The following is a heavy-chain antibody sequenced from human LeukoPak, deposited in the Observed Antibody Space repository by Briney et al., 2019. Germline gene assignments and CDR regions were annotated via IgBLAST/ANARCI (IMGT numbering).Heavy chain of an antibody. J-gene: IGHJ3*02. CDR3: ARGGSYLSAFDI. V-gene: IGHV3-23*01. CDR1: GFTFSTYA. Sequence: PGGSLRLSCAASGFTFSTYAMSWVRQAPGKGLEWVSAISGSTGRTYYADSVKGRFAISRDNSKNTLYLQMNSLRAEDTAVYYCARGGSYLSAFDIWGQGTMVTVSS. CDR2: ISGSTGRT. D-gene: IGHD1-26*01.